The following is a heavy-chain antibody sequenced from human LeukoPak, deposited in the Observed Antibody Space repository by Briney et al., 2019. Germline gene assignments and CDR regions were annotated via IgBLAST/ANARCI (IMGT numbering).Heavy chain of an antibody. CDR1: GFTFSSYD. J-gene: IGHJ4*02. D-gene: IGHD2-21*02. CDR3: ARDGSRGNLVTAPDY. CDR2: IRYDGSNK. Sequence: GGSLRLSCAASGFTFSSYDMHWVRQAPGKGLEWVAFIRYDGSNKYYADSVKGRFTISRDNSKNTLYLQMNSLRAEDTAVYYCARDGSRGNLVTAPDYWGQGTLVTVSS. V-gene: IGHV3-30*02.